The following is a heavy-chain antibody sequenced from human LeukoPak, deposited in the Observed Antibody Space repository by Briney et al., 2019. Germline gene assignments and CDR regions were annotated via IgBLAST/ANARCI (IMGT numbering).Heavy chain of an antibody. Sequence: ASVKVSCKASGYTFNSYVSWVRQAPGQGLEWMGWITAYNGNTNYAQKLQGGVTMTTDTSTSTAYMELRSLRSDDTAVYYCATGYSGYADYWGQGTLVTVSS. J-gene: IGHJ4*02. CDR1: GYTFNSYV. D-gene: IGHD5-12*01. CDR2: ITAYNGNT. CDR3: ATGYSGYADY. V-gene: IGHV1-18*01.